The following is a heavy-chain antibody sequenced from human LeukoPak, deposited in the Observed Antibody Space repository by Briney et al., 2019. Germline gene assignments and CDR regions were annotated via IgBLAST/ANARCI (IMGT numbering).Heavy chain of an antibody. CDR2: IIPIFGTP. V-gene: IGHV1-69*05. CDR1: GGTFSSYA. J-gene: IGHJ4*02. D-gene: IGHD6-19*01. CDR3: AGDSSGWYYFDY. Sequence: SVKVSCKASGGTFSSYAISWVRQAPGQGLEWMGRIIPIFGTPNYAQKFQGRVTITTDESTSTAYMELSSLRSEDTAVYYCAGDSSGWYYFDYWGQGTLVTVS.